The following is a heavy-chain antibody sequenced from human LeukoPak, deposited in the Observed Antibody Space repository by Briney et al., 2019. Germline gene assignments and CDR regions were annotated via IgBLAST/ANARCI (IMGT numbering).Heavy chain of an antibody. CDR2: IYNGGST. D-gene: IGHD3/OR15-3a*01. CDR3: AKDRAGLPYYFDY. Sequence: GGSLRLSCTASGFTVSSSYMSWVRQAPGKGLEWVSVIYNGGSTYYADSVKGRFTISRDNSQNTLYLQMNSLRVEDTAVYYCAKDRAGLPYYFDYWGQGTLVTVSS. V-gene: IGHV3-53*01. CDR1: GFTVSSSY. J-gene: IGHJ4*02.